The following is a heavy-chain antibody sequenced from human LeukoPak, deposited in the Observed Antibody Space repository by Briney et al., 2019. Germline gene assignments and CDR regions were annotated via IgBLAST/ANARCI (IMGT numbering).Heavy chain of an antibody. J-gene: IGHJ4*02. CDR2: IRYDGSNK. CDR1: GFTFSTFG. CDR3: AKGYYFDILSGYSSLDS. Sequence: PGGSLRLSCAASGFTFSTFGMHWVRQAPGKVLEWVAFIRYDGSNKYYADSVKGRFTISRDDSKNTLCLQMNSLRAEDTAAYYCAKGYYFDILSGYSSLDSWGQGTLVTVSS. V-gene: IGHV3-30*02. D-gene: IGHD3-9*01.